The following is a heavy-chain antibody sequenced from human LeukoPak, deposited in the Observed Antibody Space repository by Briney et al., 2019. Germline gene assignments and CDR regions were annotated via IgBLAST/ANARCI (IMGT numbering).Heavy chain of an antibody. CDR1: GGSISSYY. CDR3: ARTRIFDWFDP. D-gene: IGHD3-3*01. J-gene: IGHJ5*02. CDR2: IYTRGST. Sequence: SETLSLTCTVSGGSISSYYWSWIRQPPGKGLEWIGYIYTRGSTNYNPSLKSRVTISVDTSKNQFSLKLSSVTAADTAVYYCARTRIFDWFDPWGQGTLVTVSS. V-gene: IGHV4-4*09.